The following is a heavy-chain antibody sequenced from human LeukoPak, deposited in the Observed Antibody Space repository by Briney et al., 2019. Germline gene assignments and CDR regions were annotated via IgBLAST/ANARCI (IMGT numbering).Heavy chain of an antibody. CDR1: GYSFTSYA. CDR3: ARPIGYSSGGFDL. J-gene: IGHJ2*01. CDR2: INAGNGNT. V-gene: IGHV1-3*01. D-gene: IGHD6-19*01. Sequence: GASVKVSCTASGYSFTSYAMHWVRQAPGQRLEWMGWINAGNGNTKYSQNFQGRVTVTRDTSASTAYMELSSLRSEDTAVYYCARPIGYSSGGFDLWGRGTLVTVSS.